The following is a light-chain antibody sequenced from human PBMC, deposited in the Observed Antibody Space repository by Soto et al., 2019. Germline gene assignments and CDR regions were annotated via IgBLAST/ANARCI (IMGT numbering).Light chain of an antibody. Sequence: QLVLTQPPSASGNPGQRLTISCSGSTSNILRNYVYWYRQLPGTAPRLLISMNDQRPSGVPDRFSGSKSGASASLAISGLRSEDEADYYCASWDDSLSGYVFGTGTKVTVL. CDR1: TSNILRNY. V-gene: IGLV1-47*01. CDR3: ASWDDSLSGYV. CDR2: MND. J-gene: IGLJ1*01.